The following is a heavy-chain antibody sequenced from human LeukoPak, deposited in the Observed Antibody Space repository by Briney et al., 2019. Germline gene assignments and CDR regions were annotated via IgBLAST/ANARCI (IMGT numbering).Heavy chain of an antibody. V-gene: IGHV4-59*01. CDR2: IYYSGSA. Sequence: PSETLSLTCTVSGGSISSYYWSWIRQPPGKGLEWIGYIYYSGSANYNPSLKSRVTISVDTSKNQFSLKLSFVTAADTAVYYCARWFGRLDYWGQGTLVTVSS. J-gene: IGHJ4*02. CDR3: ARWFGRLDY. D-gene: IGHD3-10*01. CDR1: GGSISSYY.